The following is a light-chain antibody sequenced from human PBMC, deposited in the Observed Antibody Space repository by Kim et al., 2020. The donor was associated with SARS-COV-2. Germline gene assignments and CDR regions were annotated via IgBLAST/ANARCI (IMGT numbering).Light chain of an antibody. CDR3: KQYNTYPRT. J-gene: IGKJ4*01. Sequence: DIQMTQSPSTLSASVGDRVTITCRASQSIDNWLAWYQQKPGKAPKLLIYKLSNLQRGVPSRFSGSGSGTEFSLTISSLQPDDFETYYFKQYNTYPRTLGGGAKVDIK. CDR2: KLS. CDR1: QSIDNW. V-gene: IGKV1-5*03.